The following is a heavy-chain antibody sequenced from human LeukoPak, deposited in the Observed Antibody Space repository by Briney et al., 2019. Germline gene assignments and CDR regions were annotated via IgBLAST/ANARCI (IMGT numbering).Heavy chain of an antibody. D-gene: IGHD3-22*01. CDR2: IGSSDNHI. CDR1: GFSFSGYG. Sequence: GGSLRLSCVASGFSFSGYGMNWVRQAPGKGLEWVSFIGSSDNHIYNADLVKGRFTISRDNAKNSLYLQMDSLTAEDTGVYYCARERDSSGYSSGAFDIWGQGTMVTVSS. V-gene: IGHV3-21*01. J-gene: IGHJ3*02. CDR3: ARERDSSGYSSGAFDI.